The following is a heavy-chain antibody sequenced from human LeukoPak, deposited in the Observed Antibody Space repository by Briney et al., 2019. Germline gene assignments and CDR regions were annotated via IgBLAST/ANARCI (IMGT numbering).Heavy chain of an antibody. CDR2: INHSGST. Sequence: PSETLSLTCAVYGGSFSGYYWSWIRQPPGKGLEWIGEINHSGSTNYNPSLKSRVTISVDTSKNQFSLKLSSVTAADTAVYYCARHSVSTGVEMVYNRCFDYWGQGTLVTVSS. CDR3: ARHSVSTGVEMVYNRCFDY. V-gene: IGHV4-34*01. D-gene: IGHD5-24*01. CDR1: GGSFSGYY. J-gene: IGHJ4*02.